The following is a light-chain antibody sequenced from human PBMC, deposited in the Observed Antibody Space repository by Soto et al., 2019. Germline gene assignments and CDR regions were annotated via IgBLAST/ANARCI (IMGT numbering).Light chain of an antibody. Sequence: EIVMTQSPATLSVSPGARAPLSCRASQSVSSNLAWYRQNPGQAPRLLIYGASSRATDIPDRFSGSGSGTDFTLTISRLEPEDFAVYYCQQYGSSLGVTFGGGTKVDIK. J-gene: IGKJ4*01. CDR1: QSVSSN. CDR2: GAS. CDR3: QQYGSSLGVT. V-gene: IGKV3-20*01.